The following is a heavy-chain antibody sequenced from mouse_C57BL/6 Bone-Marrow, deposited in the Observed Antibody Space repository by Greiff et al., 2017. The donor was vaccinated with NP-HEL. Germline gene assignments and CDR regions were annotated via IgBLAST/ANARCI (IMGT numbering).Heavy chain of an antibody. CDR1: GFTFSSYA. D-gene: IGHD1-1*01. J-gene: IGHJ2*01. CDR2: ISDGGSYT. V-gene: IGHV5-4*03. Sequence: EVMLVESGGGLVKPGGSLKLSCAASGFTFSSYAMSWVRQTPEKRLEWVATISDGGSYTYYPDNVKGRFTISRDNAKNNLYLQMSQLKSEDTAMYNCARAIITTVSYVDDWGQGTTLTVSS. CDR3: ARAIITTVSYVDD.